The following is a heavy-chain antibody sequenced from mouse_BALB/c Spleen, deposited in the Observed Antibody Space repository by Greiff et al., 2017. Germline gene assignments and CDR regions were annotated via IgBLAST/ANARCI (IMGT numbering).Heavy chain of an antibody. D-gene: IGHD2-4*01. CDR1: GYTFTSYW. CDR2: INPSTGYT. Sequence: QVQLQQSGAELAKPGASVKMSCKASGYTFTSYWMHWVKQRPGQGLEWIGYINPSTGYTEYNQKFKDKATLTADKSSSTAYMQLSSLTSEDSAVYYCAGYDYDAFAYWGQGTLVTVSA. CDR3: AGYDYDAFAY. V-gene: IGHV1-7*01. J-gene: IGHJ3*01.